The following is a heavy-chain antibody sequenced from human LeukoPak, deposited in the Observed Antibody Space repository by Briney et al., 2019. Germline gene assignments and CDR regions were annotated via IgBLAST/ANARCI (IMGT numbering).Heavy chain of an antibody. Sequence: GGSLRLPCTDSGFTFSSYAMHWVRQSPGKGLEWVAVTSNHGSDGFYADSVKGRFTISRDNSKKTLYLQMDSLRPDDTGVYYCTRDRGAMNDFDYWGQGTLVTVSS. D-gene: IGHD2-2*01. V-gene: IGHV3-30-3*01. CDR3: TRDRGAMNDFDY. CDR1: GFTFSSYA. CDR2: TSNHGSDG. J-gene: IGHJ4*02.